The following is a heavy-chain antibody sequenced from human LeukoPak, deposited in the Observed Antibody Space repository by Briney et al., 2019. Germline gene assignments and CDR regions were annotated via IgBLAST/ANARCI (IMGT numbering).Heavy chain of an antibody. J-gene: IGHJ4*02. CDR1: GYTFTGYY. CDR3: AREGSSGWYLNY. Sequence: GASVKVSCKASGYTFTGYYMHWVRQAPGQGLEWMGWINPNSGGTNYAQKFQGRVTMTRDTSISTAYMELRSLRSDDTAVYYCAREGSSGWYLNYWGQGTLVTVSS. CDR2: INPNSGGT. V-gene: IGHV1-2*02. D-gene: IGHD6-19*01.